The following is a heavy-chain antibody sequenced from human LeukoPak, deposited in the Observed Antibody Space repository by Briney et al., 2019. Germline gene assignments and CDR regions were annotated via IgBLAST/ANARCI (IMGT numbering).Heavy chain of an antibody. CDR2: ISYDGSNK. D-gene: IGHD1-26*01. Sequence: GGSLRLSCAASGFTFSSYAMHWVRQAPGKGLEWVAVISYDGSNKYYADSVKGRFTISRDNSKHTLYLQMNSLRAEDTAVYYCARGRYSGSYLNYWGQGTLVTVSS. CDR1: GFTFSSYA. V-gene: IGHV3-30*04. CDR3: ARGRYSGSYLNY. J-gene: IGHJ4*02.